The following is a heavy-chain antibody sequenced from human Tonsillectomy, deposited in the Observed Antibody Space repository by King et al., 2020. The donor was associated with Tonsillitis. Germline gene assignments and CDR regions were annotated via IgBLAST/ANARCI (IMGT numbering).Heavy chain of an antibody. CDR2: IYTTGTT. Sequence: VQLQESGPGLVKPSETLSLTCTVSGGSISTYYWTWIRKPAGKGLEWIGKIYTTGTTHYNPSLKCRRTMSVDKSKNPFSLKLTSLTAPDTAVYVCARSGDGRDHRFRHYFDSWGQGTLVTVSS. V-gene: IGHV4-4*07. CDR1: GGSISTYY. J-gene: IGHJ4*02. CDR3: ARSGDGRDHRFRHYFDS. D-gene: IGHD2-21*01.